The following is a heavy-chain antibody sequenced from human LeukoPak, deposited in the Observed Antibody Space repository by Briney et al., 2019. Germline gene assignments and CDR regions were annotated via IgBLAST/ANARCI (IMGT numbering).Heavy chain of an antibody. CDR2: IYYSGST. V-gene: IGHV4-59*01. CDR1: GGSISSYY. Sequence: SETLSLTCTVSGGSISSYYWSWIRQPPGKGLEWIGYIYYSGSTNYNPSLKSRVTISVDTSKNQFSLKLSSVTAADTAVYYCARGGYCSGGSCYVPYYFDYWGQGTLVTVSS. CDR3: ARGGYCSGGSCYVPYYFDY. J-gene: IGHJ4*02. D-gene: IGHD2-15*01.